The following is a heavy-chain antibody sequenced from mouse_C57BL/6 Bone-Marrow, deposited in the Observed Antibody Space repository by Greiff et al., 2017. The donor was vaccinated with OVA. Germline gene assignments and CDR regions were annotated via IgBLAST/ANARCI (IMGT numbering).Heavy chain of an antibody. V-gene: IGHV5-17*01. CDR1: GFTFSDYG. J-gene: IGHJ4*01. CDR3: ARDYYYAMDY. CDR2: ISSGSSTI. Sequence: EVKLMESGGGLVKPGGSLKLSCAASGFTFSDYGMHWVRQAPEKGLEWVAYISSGSSTIYYADTVKGRFTISRDNAKNTLFLQMTSLRSEETAMYYCARDYYYAMDYWGQGTSVTVSS.